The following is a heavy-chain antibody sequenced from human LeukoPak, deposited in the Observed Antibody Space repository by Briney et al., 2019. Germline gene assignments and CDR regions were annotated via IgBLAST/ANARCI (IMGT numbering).Heavy chain of an antibody. Sequence: ASVKVSCKASGYTFTSYGISWVRQAPGQGLEWMGWISAYNGNTNYAQKLQGRVTMTTDTSTSTAYMELRSLRSDDTAVYYCATSNYDYVWGSYRFDYWGQGTLATVSS. CDR1: GYTFTSYG. J-gene: IGHJ4*02. CDR2: ISAYNGNT. CDR3: ATSNYDYVWGSYRFDY. V-gene: IGHV1-18*01. D-gene: IGHD3-16*02.